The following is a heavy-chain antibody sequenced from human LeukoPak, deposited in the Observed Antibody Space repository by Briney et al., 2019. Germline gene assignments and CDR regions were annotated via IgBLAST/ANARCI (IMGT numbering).Heavy chain of an antibody. CDR3: AKKLRGVRIAAAGLKPRGIDP. CDR1: GGSFSGYY. J-gene: IGHJ5*02. Sequence: SETLSLTCAVYGGSFSGYYWSWIRQPPGKGLEWIGEINHSGSTNYNPSLKSGVTISVDTSKNQFSLKLSSVNAADTAVYYCAKKLRGVRIAAAGLKPRGIDPWGQGTLVSVSS. CDR2: INHSGST. D-gene: IGHD6-13*01. V-gene: IGHV4-34*01.